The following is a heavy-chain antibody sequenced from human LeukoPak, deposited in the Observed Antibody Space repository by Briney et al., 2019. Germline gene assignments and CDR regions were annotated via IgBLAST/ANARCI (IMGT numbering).Heavy chain of an antibody. D-gene: IGHD5-24*01. Sequence: GGSLRLSCAASGFTVSSNYMNWVRQAPGKGLEWVSVIYGGGNIYYADSVKGRFTISRDNSKNTLYLQMNSLRAEDTAVYYCARGAGYNYPYYFAYWDQGTLVTVSS. V-gene: IGHV3-53*01. CDR3: ARGAGYNYPYYFAY. J-gene: IGHJ4*02. CDR2: IYGGGNI. CDR1: GFTVSSNY.